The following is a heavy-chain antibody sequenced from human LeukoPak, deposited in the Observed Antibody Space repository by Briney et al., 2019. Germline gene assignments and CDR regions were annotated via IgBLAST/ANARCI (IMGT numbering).Heavy chain of an antibody. CDR3: ARSKSQSGSYRYYFDY. D-gene: IGHD1-26*01. CDR1: GGSIGSGGYY. CDR2: IYFSGST. J-gene: IGHJ4*02. V-gene: IGHV4-61*08. Sequence: KTSETLSLTCTVSGGSIGSGGYYWSWIRQPPGKGLEWIGCIYFSGSTNYNPSLKSRVTISVDTSKNQFSLKLSSVTAADTAVYYCARSKSQSGSYRYYFDYWGPGTLVTVSS.